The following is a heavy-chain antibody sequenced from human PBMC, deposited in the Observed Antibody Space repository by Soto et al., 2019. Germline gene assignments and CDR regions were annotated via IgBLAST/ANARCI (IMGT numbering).Heavy chain of an antibody. Sequence: SETLSLTCTVSGGSISSYYWSWIRQPPGKGLEWIGYIYYSGSTNYNPSLKSRVTISVDTSKNQFSLKLSSVTAADTAVYYCEREALYNWFDPWGQGTLVTVSS. CDR3: EREALYNWFDP. CDR2: IYYSGST. V-gene: IGHV4-59*01. J-gene: IGHJ5*02. CDR1: GGSISSYY.